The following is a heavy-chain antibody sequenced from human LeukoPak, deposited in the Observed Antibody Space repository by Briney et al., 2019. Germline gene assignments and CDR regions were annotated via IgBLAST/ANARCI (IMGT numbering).Heavy chain of an antibody. J-gene: IGHJ4*02. CDR1: GFTFSSYA. D-gene: IGHD3-10*01. CDR2: ISGSGGST. Sequence: GGSLRLSCAASGFTFSSYAMSWVRQAPGKGLEWVSAISGSGGSTYYADSVKGRFTISRDNSKNTLYLQMNSLRAEDTAVYYCAKGGDTMVRGARDFGPKLAQGKYYFDYWGQGTLVTVSS. CDR3: AKGGDTMVRGARDFGPKLAQGKYYFDY. V-gene: IGHV3-23*01.